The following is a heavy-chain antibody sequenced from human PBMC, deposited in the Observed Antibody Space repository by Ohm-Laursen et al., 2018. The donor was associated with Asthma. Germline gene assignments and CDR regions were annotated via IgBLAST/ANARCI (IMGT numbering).Heavy chain of an antibody. V-gene: IGHV3-30*03. J-gene: IGHJ4*02. D-gene: IGHD5-12*01. CDR1: GFVFSQCG. Sequence: SLRLSCAAAGFVFSQCGMHWVRQGPGKGLEWVAVISYDGSNKYYADSVKGRFTISRDNSKNTLYLQMNSLRAEDTAVYYCASNIIVAGFNGFDYWGQGTLVTVSS. CDR2: ISYDGSNK. CDR3: ASNIIVAGFNGFDY.